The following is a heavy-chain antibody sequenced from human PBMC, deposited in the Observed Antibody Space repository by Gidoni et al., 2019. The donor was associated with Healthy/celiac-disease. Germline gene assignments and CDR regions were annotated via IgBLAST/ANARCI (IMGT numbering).Heavy chain of an antibody. CDR2: ISGSGGIT. CDR3: AKGPRFGWLQSYFDY. J-gene: IGHJ4*02. CDR1: GCTFRRYA. Sequence: EVQLFESGGGLVQPWGSLSLYCADFGCTFRRYAMSCVRQAPGKGMEWFSAISGSGGITYYADSVKGRFTISRDNSKNTLYLQMNSLRAEYTAVYYCAKGPRFGWLQSYFDYWGQGTLVTVSS. D-gene: IGHD3-10*01. V-gene: IGHV3-23*01.